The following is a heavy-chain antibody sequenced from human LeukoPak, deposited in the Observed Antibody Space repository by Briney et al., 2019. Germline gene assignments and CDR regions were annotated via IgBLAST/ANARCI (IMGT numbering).Heavy chain of an antibody. D-gene: IGHD3-22*01. CDR2: MNPNSGNT. V-gene: IGHV1-8*03. Sequence: GASVKVSCKASGYTFTSYDINWVRQATGQGLEWMGWMNPNSGNTGYAQKFQGRVTITADKSTSTAYMELSSLRSEDTAVYYCARGGYYDSTLDYYYGMDVWGQGTTVTVSS. J-gene: IGHJ6*02. CDR3: ARGGYYDSTLDYYYGMDV. CDR1: GYTFTSYD.